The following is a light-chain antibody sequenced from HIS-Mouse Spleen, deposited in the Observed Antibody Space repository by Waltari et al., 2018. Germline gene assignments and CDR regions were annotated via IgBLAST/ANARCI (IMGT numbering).Light chain of an antibody. CDR2: EVS. J-gene: IGLJ2*01. Sequence: QSALTQPASVSGSPGQSIPISCTGTSSHVGGYNYVSCYQQHPGKAPKLMIYEVSNRPSGVSNRFSGSKSGNTASLTISGLQAEDEADYYCSSYTSSSTLVVFGGGTKLTVL. V-gene: IGLV2-14*01. CDR3: SSYTSSSTLVV. CDR1: SSHVGGYNY.